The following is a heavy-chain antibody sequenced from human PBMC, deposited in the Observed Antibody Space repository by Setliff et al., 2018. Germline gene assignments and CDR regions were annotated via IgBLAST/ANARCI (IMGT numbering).Heavy chain of an antibody. J-gene: IGHJ6*03. CDR3: ARMAVRVASRPSSPLEYYYYMDF. D-gene: IGHD6-6*01. CDR1: DGSIRSGDY. V-gene: IGHV4-39*02. Sequence: ASETLSLTCTVSDGSIRSGDYWGWIRQHPGEGLECVGSLYYSGSTYDNPSLKSRVTMSVDTSKSHFSLRLSSVTAADTAVYYCARMAVRVASRPSSPLEYYYYMDFWGKGATVTVSS. CDR2: LYYSGST.